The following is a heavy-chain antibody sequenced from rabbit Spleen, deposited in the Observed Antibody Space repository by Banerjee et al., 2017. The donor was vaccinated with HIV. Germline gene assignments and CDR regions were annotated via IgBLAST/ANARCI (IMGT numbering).Heavy chain of an antibody. D-gene: IGHD1-1*01. CDR3: ARDLDDVIGWNFDW. Sequence: QEQLEESGGGLVKPGGSLKLSCTASGFSFSNKAVMCWVRQAPGKGLQWIACINAITGKAVYATWAKGRFTFSKTSATTVTLQMTSLTAADTATYFCARDLDDVIGWNFDWWGPGTLVTVS. CDR2: INAITGKA. V-gene: IGHV1S45*01. CDR1: GFSFSNKAV. J-gene: IGHJ4*01.